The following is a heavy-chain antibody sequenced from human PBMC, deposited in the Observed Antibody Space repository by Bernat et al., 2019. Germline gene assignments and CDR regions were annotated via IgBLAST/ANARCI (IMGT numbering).Heavy chain of an antibody. CDR3: ARESGYSYGYVMGDAFDI. CDR1: GFTFSSYA. Sequence: QVQLVESGGGVVQPGRSLRLSCAASGFTFSSYAMHWVRQAPGKVLEWVAVISYDGSNKYYADSVKGRFTISRDNSKNTLYLQMNSLRAEDTAVYYCARESGYSYGYVMGDAFDIWGQGTMVTVSS. CDR2: ISYDGSNK. V-gene: IGHV3-30-3*01. D-gene: IGHD5-18*01. J-gene: IGHJ3*02.